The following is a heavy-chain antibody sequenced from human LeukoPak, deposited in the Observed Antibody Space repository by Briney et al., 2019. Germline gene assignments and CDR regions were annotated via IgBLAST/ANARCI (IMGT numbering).Heavy chain of an antibody. CDR2: ISSSSSYI. CDR3: ARVNEWGAFKIDY. Sequence: GGSLRLSCAASGFTFSSYSMNWVRQAPGKGLEWVSSISSSSSYIYYADSVKGRFTISRDNAKNSLYLQMNSLRAEDTAVYYCARVNEWGAFKIDYWGQGTLVTVSS. D-gene: IGHD1-1*01. V-gene: IGHV3-21*01. J-gene: IGHJ4*02. CDR1: GFTFSSYS.